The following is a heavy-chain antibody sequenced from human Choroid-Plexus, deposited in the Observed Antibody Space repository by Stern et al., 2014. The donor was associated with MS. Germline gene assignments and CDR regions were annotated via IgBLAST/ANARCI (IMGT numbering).Heavy chain of an antibody. Sequence: VQLVESEGGVIQPGTPLRLSCTASGFSFSSFGMHWVRQAPGQGLEWVALISYDGSKDYADSVKGRFAISRDNSKSTLYLQMNSLRAEDTAVYYCAKDRQYLTFFFDFWGQGSLVTVSS. CDR3: AKDRQYLTFFFDF. D-gene: IGHD2/OR15-2a*01. CDR2: ISYDGSK. V-gene: IGHV3-30*18. J-gene: IGHJ4*02. CDR1: GFSFSSFG.